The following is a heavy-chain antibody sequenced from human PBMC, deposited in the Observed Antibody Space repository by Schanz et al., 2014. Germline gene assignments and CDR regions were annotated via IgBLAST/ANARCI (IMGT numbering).Heavy chain of an antibody. Sequence: EVQLVTSGGDLVQPGGSLRLSCAASGFTFNTSWFHWVRQPPGKGLLWVSRVSRDGSETTYVDSVRGRFTISRDTAKNTVFLQMNNLRAEDTAVYYCARSTYYDILTGQTHTRVDVRYFDLWGRGTLVTVSS. J-gene: IGHJ2*01. CDR2: VSRDGSET. V-gene: IGHV3-74*01. D-gene: IGHD3-9*01. CDR1: GFTFNTSW. CDR3: ARSTYYDILTGQTHTRVDVRYFDL.